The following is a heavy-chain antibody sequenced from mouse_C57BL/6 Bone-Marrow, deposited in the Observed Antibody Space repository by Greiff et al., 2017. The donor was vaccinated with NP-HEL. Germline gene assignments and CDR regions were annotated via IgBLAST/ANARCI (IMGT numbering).Heavy chain of an antibody. CDR3: ARHEDRGTGTFYAMDY. J-gene: IGHJ4*01. V-gene: IGHV1-62-2*01. D-gene: IGHD4-1*01. Sequence: VQLKESGAELVKPGASVKLSCKASGYTFTEYTIHWVKQRSGQGLEWIGWFYPGSGSIKYNEKFKDKATLTADKSSSTVYMELSRLTSEDSAVYFCARHEDRGTGTFYAMDYWGQGTSVTVSS. CDR1: GYTFTEYT. CDR2: FYPGSGSI.